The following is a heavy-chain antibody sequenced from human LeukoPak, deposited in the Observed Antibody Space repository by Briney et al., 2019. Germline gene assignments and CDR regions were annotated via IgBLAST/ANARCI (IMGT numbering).Heavy chain of an antibody. V-gene: IGHV3-30*04. D-gene: IGHD3-16*01. CDR1: GFSFSMYS. Sequence: GGSLRLSCAASGFSFSMYSMSWIRQAPGKGLEWVAVISYDGSNKYYADSVKGRFTISRDNSKNTLYLQMNSLRAEGTAVYYCARALWDYWGQGTLVTVSS. CDR3: ARALWDY. CDR2: ISYDGSNK. J-gene: IGHJ4*02.